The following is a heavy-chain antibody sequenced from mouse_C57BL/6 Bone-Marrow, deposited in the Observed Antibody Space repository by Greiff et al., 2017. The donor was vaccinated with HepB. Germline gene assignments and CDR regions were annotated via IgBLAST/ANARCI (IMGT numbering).Heavy chain of an antibody. J-gene: IGHJ4*01. CDR3: AREGTTVVDARDY. CDR1: GYTFTSYW. Sequence: QVQLQQPGAELVKPGASVKMSCKASGYTFTSYWITWVKQRPGPGLEWIGDIYPGSGSTNYNEKFKSKATLTVDTSSSTAYMQLSSLTSEDSAVYYCAREGTTVVDARDYWGQGTSVTVSS. V-gene: IGHV1-55*01. CDR2: IYPGSGST. D-gene: IGHD1-1*01.